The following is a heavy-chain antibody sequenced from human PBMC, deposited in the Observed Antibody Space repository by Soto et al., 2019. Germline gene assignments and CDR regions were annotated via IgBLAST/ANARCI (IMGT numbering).Heavy chain of an antibody. D-gene: IGHD4-17*01. V-gene: IGHV1-18*01. J-gene: IGHJ4*02. CDR2: ISVYNGNT. Sequence: QVQLVQSGVEVKKPGASVKVSCKASGYTFTSYAIIWVRQAPGQGLEWMGWISVYNGNTNYAQKLQGRVTMTTDTSLSTAYIELRSLRSDDTAVYYCARDWSMTVNTLGHWGQGTLVTVSS. CDR1: GYTFTSYA. CDR3: ARDWSMTVNTLGH.